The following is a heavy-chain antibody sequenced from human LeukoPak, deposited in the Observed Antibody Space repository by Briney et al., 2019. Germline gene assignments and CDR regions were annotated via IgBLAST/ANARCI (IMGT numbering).Heavy chain of an antibody. CDR1: GFNFRAFT. Sequence: PGGSLRLSCGAFGFNFRAFTMHWVRQAPGKGLEWVSAISGSGGSTYYADSVKGRFTISRDNSKNTLYLQMNNLRAEDTAVYYCAKTRGSGPFDYWGQGTLVTVSS. CDR3: AKTRGSGPFDY. J-gene: IGHJ4*02. V-gene: IGHV3-23*01. D-gene: IGHD3-10*01. CDR2: ISGSGGST.